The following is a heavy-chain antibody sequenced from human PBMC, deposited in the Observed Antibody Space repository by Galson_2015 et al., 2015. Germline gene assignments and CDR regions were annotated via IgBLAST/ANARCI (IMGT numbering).Heavy chain of an antibody. Sequence: SVKVSCKASGITFSNSAMQWGRQARGQRLEWIGWIGAGSGKKNYAQKFQERVTITRDKSTSTVYMELSSLISEDTAFYYCAADDMTSTIWGQGTMVTVSS. V-gene: IGHV1-58*02. D-gene: IGHD2-15*01. CDR2: IGAGSGKK. CDR3: AADDMTSTI. J-gene: IGHJ3*02. CDR1: GITFSNSA.